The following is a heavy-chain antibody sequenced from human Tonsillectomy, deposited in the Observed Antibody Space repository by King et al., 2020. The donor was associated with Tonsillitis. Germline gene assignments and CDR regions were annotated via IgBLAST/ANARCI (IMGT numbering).Heavy chain of an antibody. Sequence: VQLVESGGGLVQPGRSLRLSCTASGFSFGDYAMNWVRQAPGKGLEWVGFIRSNAFGRTTEYAASVKGRFTISRDDSKSIAYLHVNSLKREDTAVYFCNRDMEPRVEWVVHLDYWGQGTLVTVSS. CDR3: NRDMEPRVEWVVHLDY. J-gene: IGHJ4*02. CDR1: GFSFGDYA. V-gene: IGHV3-49*04. CDR2: IRSNAFGRTT. D-gene: IGHD3-3*01.